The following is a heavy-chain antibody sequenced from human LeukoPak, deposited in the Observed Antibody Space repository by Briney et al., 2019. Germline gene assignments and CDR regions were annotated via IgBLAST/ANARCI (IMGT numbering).Heavy chain of an antibody. V-gene: IGHV4-59*08. CDR1: GGSISSYY. Sequence: SETLSLTCTVSGGSISSYYWNWIRQPPGKGLEWIGYIYYTGSTNYNPSLKSRVTISVDTSKNQFSLKLSSVTAADTAVYYCTRQGYASGGTIDYWGQGALVTVSS. CDR3: TRQGYASGGTIDY. J-gene: IGHJ4*02. CDR2: IYYTGST. D-gene: IGHD3-10*01.